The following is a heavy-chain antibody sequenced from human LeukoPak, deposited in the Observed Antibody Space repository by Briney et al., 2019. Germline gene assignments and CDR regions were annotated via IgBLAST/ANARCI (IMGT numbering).Heavy chain of an antibody. CDR1: GGSISSYY. D-gene: IGHD3-10*01. J-gene: IGHJ4*02. Sequence: SETLSLTCTVSGGSISSYYWSWIRQPPGRGLEWIGYIYYSGSTNYNPSLKSRVTISVDTSKNQFSLKLSSVTAADTAVYYCARDLSHYYYGSGSYYDYWGQGTLVTVSS. CDR3: ARDLSHYYYGSGSYYDY. V-gene: IGHV4-59*12. CDR2: IYYSGST.